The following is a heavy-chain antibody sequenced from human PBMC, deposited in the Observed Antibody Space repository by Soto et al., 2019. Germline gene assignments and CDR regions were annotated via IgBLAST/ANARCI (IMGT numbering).Heavy chain of an antibody. CDR2: ITDSGGST. CDR1: GFTFSSVA. Sequence: EVQLLGSGGGLLQPGGSLRLSCAASGFTFSSVARAWVRQAPGKGLEWVSSITDSGGSTDYADSVKGRFTISRDNSRNTLYVQMNSLRADDTAVYYCAKLYWNPRYFDYWGQGTRVTISS. V-gene: IGHV3-23*01. CDR3: AKLYWNPRYFDY. J-gene: IGHJ4*02. D-gene: IGHD1-1*01.